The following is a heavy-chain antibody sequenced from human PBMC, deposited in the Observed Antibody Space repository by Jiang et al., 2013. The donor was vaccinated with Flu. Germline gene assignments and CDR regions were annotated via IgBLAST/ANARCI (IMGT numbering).Heavy chain of an antibody. CDR3: ARDGDYYGGGGDVVVDV. J-gene: IGHJ6*02. V-gene: IGHV4-4*02. Sequence: YGSGLVKPSGTLSLTCAVSGGSISSSNWWSWVRQPPGKGLEWIGEIYHSGSTNYNPSLKSRVTISVDKSKNQFSLKLSSVTAADTAVYYCARDGDYYGGGGDVVVDVWGRTDDVDRLL. CDR1: GGSISSSNW. CDR2: IYHSGST. D-gene: IGHD4-17*01.